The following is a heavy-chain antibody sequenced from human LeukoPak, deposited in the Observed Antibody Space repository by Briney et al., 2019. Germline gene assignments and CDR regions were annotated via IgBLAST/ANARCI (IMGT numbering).Heavy chain of an antibody. Sequence: GGSLRLSCAASGFTFSNAWMSWVRQAPGKGLEWVGRIKSKTDGGTTDYAAPVKGRFTISRHDSKNTLYLQMNSLKTEDTAVYYCTTGRSYSYYYYYGMDVWGQGTTVTVSS. CDR3: TTGRSYSYYYYYGMDV. J-gene: IGHJ6*02. V-gene: IGHV3-15*01. D-gene: IGHD1-26*01. CDR2: IKSKTDGGTT. CDR1: GFTFSNAW.